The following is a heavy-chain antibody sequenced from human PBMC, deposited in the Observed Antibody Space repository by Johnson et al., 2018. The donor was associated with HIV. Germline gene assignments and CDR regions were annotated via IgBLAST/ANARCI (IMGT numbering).Heavy chain of an antibody. D-gene: IGHD3-22*01. CDR1: LFTFRSYW. CDR3: ARQLKYYYDSSGYYYLSSAAFDI. V-gene: IGHV3-74*01. CDR2: INSDGSST. J-gene: IGHJ3*02. Sequence: VHLVESGGGSVQPRESLRLSCAASLFTFRSYWKHWVRQAPGKGLVWVSRINSDGSSTSYADSVKGRFIISRDNAKNTLYLQMNSLRAEDTAVYYCARQLKYYYDSSGYYYLSSAAFDIWGQGTMVTVSS.